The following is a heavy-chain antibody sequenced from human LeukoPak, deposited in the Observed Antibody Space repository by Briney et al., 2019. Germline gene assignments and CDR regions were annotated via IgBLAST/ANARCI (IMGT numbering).Heavy chain of an antibody. CDR3: ARQIGDGAGSYYKTPFDY. CDR2: IYPADFNT. D-gene: IGHD3-10*01. J-gene: IGHJ4*02. Sequence: GESLKISCKGFGNSFTNYWIAWVRHMPGKGLEWMGIIYPADFNTRYSPSFQGQVTISADKSISTAYLQWSSLKASDTAMYYCARQIGDGAGSYYKTPFDYWGQGTLVTVSS. V-gene: IGHV5-51*01. CDR1: GNSFTNYW.